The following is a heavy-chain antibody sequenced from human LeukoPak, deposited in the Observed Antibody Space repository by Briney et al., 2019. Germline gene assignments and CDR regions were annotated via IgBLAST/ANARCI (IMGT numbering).Heavy chain of an antibody. CDR3: ARRRGSSLD. J-gene: IGHJ4*02. CDR1: GGSISSYY. CDR2: IYYSGST. Sequence: SETLSLTCTVSGGSISSYYWSWITQPPGKGREWIGYIYYSGSTNYNPSLKSRVTISVDTSKNQFSLKLSSLTAADTAVYYCARRRGSSLDWGQGTLVTVSS. V-gene: IGHV4-59*08. D-gene: IGHD1-26*01.